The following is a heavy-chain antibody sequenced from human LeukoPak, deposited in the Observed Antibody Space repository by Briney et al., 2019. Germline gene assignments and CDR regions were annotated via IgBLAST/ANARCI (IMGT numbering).Heavy chain of an antibody. Sequence: SETLSLTCTVSGGSISSYYWSWIRQRPGKGLEWIGYIFYSGSTNYNPSLKSRVTISVDTSQNQFSLKLSSVTAADTAVYYCARGTALYALGGFDYWGQGTLVTVSS. J-gene: IGHJ4*02. CDR2: IFYSGST. V-gene: IGHV4-59*08. CDR1: GGSISSYY. CDR3: ARGTALYALGGFDY. D-gene: IGHD3-16*01.